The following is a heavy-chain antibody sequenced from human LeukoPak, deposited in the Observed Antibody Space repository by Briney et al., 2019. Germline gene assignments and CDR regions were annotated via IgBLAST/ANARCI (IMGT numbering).Heavy chain of an antibody. CDR1: GFTFTSYW. J-gene: IGHJ4*01. Sequence: PGGSLRLSCAASGFTFTSYWMSWVRQAPGKGLEWVANIKQDGSEKNYVDSVKGRFTISRDNAKNSLSLQMNSLRAEDTAVYYCTREGILAGVDYWGQEPWSPSP. CDR2: IKQDGSEK. V-gene: IGHV3-7*01. D-gene: IGHD6-13*01. CDR3: TREGILAGVDY.